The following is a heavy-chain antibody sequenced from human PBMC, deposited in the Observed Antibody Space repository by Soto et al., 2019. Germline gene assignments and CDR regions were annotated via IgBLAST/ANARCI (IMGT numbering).Heavy chain of an antibody. D-gene: IGHD2-15*01. CDR2: IIPIFGTA. CDR3: ARPLTPYCSGGRCYSGLDH. V-gene: IGHV1-69*12. CDR1: GGTFSNYA. J-gene: IGHJ4*02. Sequence: QVQLVQSGAEVKKPGSSVKVSCKASGGTFSNYAISWVRQAPGQGLEWMGGIIPIFGTANYAQKFQGRVTITADESTSTAYMELSSLRSEDTAVYYCARPLTPYCSGGRCYSGLDHWGQGTLVTVSS.